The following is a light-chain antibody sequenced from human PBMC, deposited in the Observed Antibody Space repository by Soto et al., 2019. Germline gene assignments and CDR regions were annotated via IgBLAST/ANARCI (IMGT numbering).Light chain of an antibody. CDR1: QSVGTF. J-gene: IGKJ2*03. CDR2: DAS. CDR3: HQSYSAPYS. Sequence: EIVLTQSPATLSLSPGERATLSCRASQSVGTFFAWYQQKPGQAPRLLIYDASNRATGIPARFSGSGSGTYFTLTITSLQPEDFATYYCHQSYSAPYSFGQGTKLEIQ. V-gene: IGKV3-11*01.